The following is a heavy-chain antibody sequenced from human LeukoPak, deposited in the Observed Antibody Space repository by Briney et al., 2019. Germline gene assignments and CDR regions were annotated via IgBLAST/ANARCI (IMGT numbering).Heavy chain of an antibody. CDR2: IYYSGST. D-gene: IGHD5-12*01. J-gene: IGHJ4*02. CDR1: GGSISSSSYY. Sequence: SETLSLTCTVSGGSISSSSYYWSWIRQPPGKGLEWIGYIYYSGSTNYNPSLKSRVTISVDTSKNQFSLKLSSVTAADTAVYYCARESWGPHSGYVNWGQGTLVTVSS. CDR3: ARESWGPHSGYVN. V-gene: IGHV4-61*01.